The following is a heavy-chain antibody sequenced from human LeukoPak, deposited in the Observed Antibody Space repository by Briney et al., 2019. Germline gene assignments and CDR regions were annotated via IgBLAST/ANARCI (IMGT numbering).Heavy chain of an antibody. Sequence: PSETLSLTCAVYGGSFSGYYWSWIRQPPGKGLEWIGEINHSGSTNYNPSLKSRVTISVDTSKNQFSVKLSSVTAADTAVYDCARGFPGYWRVVVNLYFDYWGQGTLVTVSS. D-gene: IGHD3-22*01. V-gene: IGHV4-34*01. CDR3: ARGFPGYWRVVVNLYFDY. CDR1: GGSFSGYY. J-gene: IGHJ4*02. CDR2: INHSGST.